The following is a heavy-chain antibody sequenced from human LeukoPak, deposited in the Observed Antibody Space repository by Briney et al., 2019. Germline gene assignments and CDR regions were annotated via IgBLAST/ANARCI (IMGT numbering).Heavy chain of an antibody. J-gene: IGHJ4*02. D-gene: IGHD3-22*01. CDR3: AGLGVYYDSSGTDYSDY. CDR2: ISTHNGNT. CDR1: GYTFTSYG. V-gene: IGHV1-18*01. Sequence: ASVKVSCKASGYTFTSYGISWVRQAPGQGLEWMGWISTHNGNTNYAQKFQGRVTMTTDTSTSTAYMELRSLRSDDTAVYYCAGLGVYYDSSGTDYSDYWGQGTLVTVSS.